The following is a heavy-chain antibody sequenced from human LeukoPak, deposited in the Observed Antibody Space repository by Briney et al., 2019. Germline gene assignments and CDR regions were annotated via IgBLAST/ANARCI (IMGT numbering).Heavy chain of an antibody. CDR3: ARRARGPYDSSGYLDY. CDR1: GGSISSSSYY. V-gene: IGHV4-39*01. Sequence: SETLSLTCTVSGGSISSSSYYWGWIRQPPGKGLEWIGSIYYSGSTYYNPSLKSRVTISVDTSKNQFSLKLSSVTAADTAVYYCARRARGPYDSSGYLDYWGQGTLVTVSS. J-gene: IGHJ4*02. D-gene: IGHD3-22*01. CDR2: IYYSGST.